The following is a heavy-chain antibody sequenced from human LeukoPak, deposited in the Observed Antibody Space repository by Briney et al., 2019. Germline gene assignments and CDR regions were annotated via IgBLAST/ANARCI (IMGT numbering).Heavy chain of an antibody. CDR3: AREKTACGGDCYDS. CDR2: ISSSGTPI. CDR1: EFTFSSYE. J-gene: IGHJ4*02. Sequence: PGGSLRLSCAASEFTFSSYEMNWVRQAPGKGLEWVSYISSSGTPIHYADSVKGRFTISRDNARNSLSLQMNSLRAEDTAVYYCAREKTACGGDCYDSWGQGTLVTVSS. D-gene: IGHD2-21*01. V-gene: IGHV3-48*03.